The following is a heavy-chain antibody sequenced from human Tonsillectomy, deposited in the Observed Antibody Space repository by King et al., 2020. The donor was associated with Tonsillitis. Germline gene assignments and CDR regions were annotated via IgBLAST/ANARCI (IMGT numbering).Heavy chain of an antibody. V-gene: IGHV4-34*01. J-gene: IGHJ4*02. Sequence: VQLQQWGAGLLRPSETLSLTCAVYGGSFSGHSWTWIRQPPGKGLEWIGEISHSGSTNYNPSLKSRVTISVDTSKSQFSLKLTSVSAADPAVYYCARGLVILPIHCFDYWGQGTLVTVSS. CDR1: GGSFSGHS. D-gene: IGHD3-16*02. CDR3: ARGLVILPIHCFDY. CDR2: ISHSGST.